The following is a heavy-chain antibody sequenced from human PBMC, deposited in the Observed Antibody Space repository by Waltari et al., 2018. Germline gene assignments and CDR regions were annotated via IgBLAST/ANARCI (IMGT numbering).Heavy chain of an antibody. J-gene: IGHJ4*02. CDR3: ARDSKEVGFLEWFVPLFDY. D-gene: IGHD3-3*01. CDR2: INPNSGGT. V-gene: IGHV1-2*02. CDR1: GYTFTGYY. Sequence: QVQLVQSGAEVKKPGASVKVSCKASGYTFTGYYMHWVRQAPGQGLEWMGWINPNSGGTNYAQKFQGRVTMTRDTSISTAYMELSRLRSDDTAVYYCARDSKEVGFLEWFVPLFDYWGQGTLVTVSS.